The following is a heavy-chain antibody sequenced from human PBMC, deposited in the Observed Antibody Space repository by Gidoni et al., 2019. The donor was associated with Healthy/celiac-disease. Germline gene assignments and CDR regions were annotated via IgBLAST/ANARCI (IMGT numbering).Heavy chain of an antibody. CDR3: ARPTSSSPGHYYYGMDV. CDR2: ISAYNANT. CDR1: GYSFTTYG. V-gene: IGHV1-18*04. J-gene: IGHJ6*02. Sequence: QLQPVQSGAAVKKPGASVQVSCMAAGYSFTTYGIRWVRQAPGQGLEWMGWISAYNANTNYAQKLQGTGTMTTDTSTSTADMELRRLGSDDTAVYYCARPTSSSPGHYYYGMDVWGQGTTVTVSS. D-gene: IGHD6-6*01.